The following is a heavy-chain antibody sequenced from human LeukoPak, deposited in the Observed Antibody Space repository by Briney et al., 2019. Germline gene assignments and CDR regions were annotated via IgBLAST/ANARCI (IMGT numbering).Heavy chain of an antibody. CDR1: GGSFSGYY. Sequence: PSETLSLTCAVYGGSFSGYYWSWIRQPPGKGLEWIGEINHSGSTNYNPSLKSRVTISVDTSKNQFSLKLSSVTAADTAVYYCARDLKATIWDGRYFDYWGQGPLVTVSS. CDR2: INHSGST. V-gene: IGHV4-34*01. D-gene: IGHD5-24*01. J-gene: IGHJ4*02. CDR3: ARDLKATIWDGRYFDY.